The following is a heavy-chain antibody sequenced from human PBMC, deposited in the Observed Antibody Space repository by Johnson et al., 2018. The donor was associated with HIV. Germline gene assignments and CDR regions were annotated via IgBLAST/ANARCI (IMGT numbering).Heavy chain of an antibody. V-gene: IGHV3-30*18. D-gene: IGHD3-16*01. CDR1: GFTFSSYA. J-gene: IGHJ3*02. CDR3: TKMGALGAFDI. CDR2: ISYDGSNQ. Sequence: VQLVESGGGLVQPGGSLRLSCAASGFTFSSYAMSWVRQAPGQGLAWVAVISYDGSNQYYADSVKGRFTISRDNSKNTLSLQMNSLRAEDTAVYYCTKMGALGAFDIWDQGTMVTVSS.